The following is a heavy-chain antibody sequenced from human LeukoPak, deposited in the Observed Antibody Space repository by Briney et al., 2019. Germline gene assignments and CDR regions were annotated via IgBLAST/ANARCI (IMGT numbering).Heavy chain of an antibody. V-gene: IGHV4-61*01. CDR1: GGSVSSNSYY. J-gene: IGHJ4*02. Sequence: PSETLSLTCTVSGGSVSSNSYYWSWVRQPPGKGLEWIGFIDYTESANYNPSLKSRVTISLDTSKNQFSVKVMSVTAADTAVYYCARIPVAETFDYWGQGTLVTVSS. D-gene: IGHD6-19*01. CDR2: IDYTESA. CDR3: ARIPVAETFDY.